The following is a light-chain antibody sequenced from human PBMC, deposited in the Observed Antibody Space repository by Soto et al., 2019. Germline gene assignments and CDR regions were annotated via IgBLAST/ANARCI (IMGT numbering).Light chain of an antibody. CDR2: GAF. Sequence: IQMTQSPSSLSASVGDTVTISCRASRGVRSDVAWYQQRPGSVPKVLIYGAFNLYTGVPSRFSGSGYGSDFSLTISSLQPEDSATYYCVQDFNYPLTFGGGTKVDIK. CDR3: VQDFNYPLT. V-gene: IGKV1-6*01. CDR1: RGVRSD. J-gene: IGKJ4*01.